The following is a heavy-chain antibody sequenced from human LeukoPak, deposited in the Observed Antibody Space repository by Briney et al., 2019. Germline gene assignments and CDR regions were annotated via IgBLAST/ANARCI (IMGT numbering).Heavy chain of an antibody. V-gene: IGHV4-59*12. Sequence: PSETLSLTCTVSGDSISNYYWSWIRQPPGKGLEWIGYIYYSGSTNYNPSLKSRVTISVDTSKNQFSLKLTSVTAADTAVYFCARGRVSSSTWYSTYYYYFYMDVWGKGTTVTVSS. CDR2: IYYSGST. J-gene: IGHJ6*03. D-gene: IGHD6-13*01. CDR3: ARGRVSSSTWYSTYYYYFYMDV. CDR1: GDSISNYY.